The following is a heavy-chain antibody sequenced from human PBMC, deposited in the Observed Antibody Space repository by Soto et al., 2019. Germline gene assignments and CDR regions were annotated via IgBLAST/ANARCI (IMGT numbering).Heavy chain of an antibody. CDR3: ASRGLNGDPFDY. CDR1: GGSIISTSYY. CDR2: IYYSGRT. V-gene: IGHV4-39*01. D-gene: IGHD4-17*01. J-gene: IGHJ4*02. Sequence: SETLSLTCTVSGGSIISTSYYWGWIRQPPGKGLEWIGSIYYSGRTYYNPSLKSRVTIPVDTYKNQFSLKLNSVTAADTAVYYCASRGLNGDPFDYWGQGTLVTVSS.